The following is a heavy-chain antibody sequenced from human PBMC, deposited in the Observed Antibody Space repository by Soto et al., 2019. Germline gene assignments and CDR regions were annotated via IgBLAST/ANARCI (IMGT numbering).Heavy chain of an antibody. D-gene: IGHD5-18*01. J-gene: IGHJ4*02. Sequence: SETLSLTCTVSGGSISSYSWSWLRQPPGKGLEWIGYISHSGSTYYNPSLKSRVTISVDTSKNQFSLRLSSVTAADTAVYYCARGGLLPDYWGQGTLVTVSS. CDR3: ARGGLLPDY. CDR1: GGSISSYS. V-gene: IGHV4-59*12. CDR2: ISHSGST.